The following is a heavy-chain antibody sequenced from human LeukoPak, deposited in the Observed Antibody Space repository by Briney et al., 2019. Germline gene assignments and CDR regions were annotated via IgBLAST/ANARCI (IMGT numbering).Heavy chain of an antibody. D-gene: IGHD3-10*01. CDR1: GGSISSYY. CDR3: ARDLGSGVYYYYYYMDV. Sequence: SETLSLTCTVSGGSISSYYWSWIRQPAGKGLEWIGRIYTSGSTNYNPSLKSRVTMSVDTSKNQFSLKLSSVTAADTAVYYCARDLGSGVYYYYYYMDVWSKGTTVTVSS. V-gene: IGHV4-4*07. J-gene: IGHJ6*03. CDR2: IYTSGST.